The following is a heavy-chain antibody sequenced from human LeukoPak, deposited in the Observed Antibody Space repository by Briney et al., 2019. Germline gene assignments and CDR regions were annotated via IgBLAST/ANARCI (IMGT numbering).Heavy chain of an antibody. CDR1: GYTFTDYY. V-gene: IGHV1-2*02. D-gene: IGHD2-2*01. CDR2: INPNDGDS. J-gene: IGHJ4*02. CDR3: TRANFLYCSSTTCLFDY. Sequence: GASVKVSCKASGYTFTDYYMHWVRQAPGQGFEWMGWINPNDGDSNYAQKFHGRVTMTRDTSISTAHMEVSRLRSDATAVYYCTRANFLYCSSTTCLFDYWGQGTLVTVSS.